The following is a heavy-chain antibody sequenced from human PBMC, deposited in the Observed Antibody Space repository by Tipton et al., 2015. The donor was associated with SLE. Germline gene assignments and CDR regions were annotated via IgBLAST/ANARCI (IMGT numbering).Heavy chain of an antibody. V-gene: IGHV4-4*07. J-gene: IGHJ2*01. D-gene: IGHD4-11*01. CDR1: GGSLSSYY. CDR3: AREFLNPVTTVHYYFDL. CDR2: IYTNENT. Sequence: TLSLTCTVSGGSLSSYYWSWIRQPAGGGLEWIGRIYTNENTNYNPTLKSRVTMSVDTSKNHLSLKLISVTAADTAVYYCAREFLNPVTTVHYYFDLWGRGTLVTVSS.